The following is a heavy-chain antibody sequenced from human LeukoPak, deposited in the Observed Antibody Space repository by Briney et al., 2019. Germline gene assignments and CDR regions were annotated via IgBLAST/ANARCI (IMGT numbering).Heavy chain of an antibody. Sequence: GGSLRLSCAASGLTLSSYWMSWVRQAPGKGLEWVANINRDGSEKYYVDSVRGRFTISRDNAKNSLYLQMNSLRAEDTAVYYCARESSVGAHKAFDYWGQGTLVTVSS. J-gene: IGHJ4*02. D-gene: IGHD1-26*01. V-gene: IGHV3-7*01. CDR1: GLTLSSYW. CDR2: INRDGSEK. CDR3: ARESSVGAHKAFDY.